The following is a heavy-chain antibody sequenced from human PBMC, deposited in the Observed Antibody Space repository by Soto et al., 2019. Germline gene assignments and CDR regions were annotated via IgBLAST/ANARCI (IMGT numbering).Heavy chain of an antibody. D-gene: IGHD5-12*01. J-gene: IGHJ5*02. CDR1: GFTFSSYS. CDR2: ISSSSSTI. CDR3: ARDLVGGYDWFPWFDP. Sequence: GGSLRLSCAASGFTFSSYSMNWVRQAPGKGLEWVSYISSSSSTIYYADSVKGRFTISRDNAKNSLYLQMNSLRAEDTAVYYCARDLVGGYDWFPWFDPWGQGTLVTVSS. V-gene: IGHV3-48*01.